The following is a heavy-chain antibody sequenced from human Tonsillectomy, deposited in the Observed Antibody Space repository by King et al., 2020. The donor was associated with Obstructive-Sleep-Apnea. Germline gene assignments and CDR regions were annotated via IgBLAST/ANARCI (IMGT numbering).Heavy chain of an antibody. CDR1: GCSISSSTYY. J-gene: IGHJ6*02. CDR3: GRVGVGAAIGLDYYFYSGMDV. Sequence: QLQESGPGLVKPSETLSLTCTVSGCSISSSTYYWGWIRQPPGRGLEWIGSIYYSGSTYYNPSLKSRVTISVDTSKNQFSLKLSSVTAADTAVYYCGRVGVGAAIGLDYYFYSGMDVWGQGTTVTVSS. CDR2: IYYSGST. D-gene: IGHD6-13*01. V-gene: IGHV4-39*07.